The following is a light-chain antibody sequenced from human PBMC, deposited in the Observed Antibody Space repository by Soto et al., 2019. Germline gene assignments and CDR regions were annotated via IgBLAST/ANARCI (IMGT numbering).Light chain of an antibody. CDR2: SNN. Sequence: QSVLTQAPSASGTPGQRVTISCSGSSSNIGTNTVNWYQQLPGTAPKLLIYSNNQRPSGVPDRFSGSKSGTSASLAISGLQSEDEADYYCAAWDASLNEVLGNGTKVTVL. V-gene: IGLV1-44*01. CDR3: AAWDASLNEV. J-gene: IGLJ1*01. CDR1: SSNIGTNT.